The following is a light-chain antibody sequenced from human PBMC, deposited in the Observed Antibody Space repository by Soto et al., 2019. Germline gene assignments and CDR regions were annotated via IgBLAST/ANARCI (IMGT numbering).Light chain of an antibody. J-gene: IGKJ1*01. CDR3: QQYGSAQWT. CDR2: GAS. Sequence: EIVLTQSPGTLSLSPGERATLSCRASQSVRSSFLAWYQQKPGQAPRLLIYGASSRATDIPDRFSGSGSATDFTLTISRLEPEDYAVYYCQQYGSAQWTFGQGTKVDIK. V-gene: IGKV3-20*01. CDR1: QSVRSSF.